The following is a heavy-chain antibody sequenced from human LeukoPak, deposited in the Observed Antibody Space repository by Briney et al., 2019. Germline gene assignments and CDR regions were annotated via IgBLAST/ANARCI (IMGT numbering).Heavy chain of an antibody. CDR1: GGSIDSGGYY. D-gene: IGHD2-2*02. CDR2: IYYSGST. V-gene: IGHV4-31*03. Sequence: SQTLSLTCTVSGGSIDSGGYYWTWIRQHPGKGLEWLGYIYYSGSTFYNPSLKSRVTISVDTSKSQFSLKLNSVTAADTAVYFCARDIYMDGMDVWGKGTTVTVSS. CDR3: ARDIYMDGMDV. J-gene: IGHJ6*04.